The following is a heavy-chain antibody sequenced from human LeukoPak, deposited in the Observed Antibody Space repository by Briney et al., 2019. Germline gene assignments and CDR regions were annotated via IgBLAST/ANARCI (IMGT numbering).Heavy chain of an antibody. CDR3: ARLRVRGVIGAFDI. CDR1: GYSFAGYG. Sequence: GEPRNISLKRPGYSFAGYGCTGAPQMPGKGREWMRRIDPSDSYNDYRPSFQGHVTISADKSISTAYLQWSSLKASDTAMYYCARLRVRGVIGAFDIWGEGTMVTVSS. CDR2: IDPSDSYN. V-gene: IGHV5-10-1*01. J-gene: IGHJ3*02. D-gene: IGHD3-10*01.